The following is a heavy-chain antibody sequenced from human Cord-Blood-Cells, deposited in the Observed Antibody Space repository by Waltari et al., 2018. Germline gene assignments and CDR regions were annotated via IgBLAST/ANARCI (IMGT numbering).Heavy chain of an antibody. CDR3: AREGANLGLFDY. Sequence: EVQLVVSGGGLVQPGGSLRLSCAASGLTFSSSWMSWVGQAPVKGLEWVANMKQDGSEKYYVDSVKGRFTISRDNAKNSLYLQMNSLRAEDTAVYYWAREGANLGLFDYWGQGTLVTVSS. D-gene: IGHD1-26*01. V-gene: IGHV3-7*01. CDR2: MKQDGSEK. CDR1: GLTFSSSW. J-gene: IGHJ4*02.